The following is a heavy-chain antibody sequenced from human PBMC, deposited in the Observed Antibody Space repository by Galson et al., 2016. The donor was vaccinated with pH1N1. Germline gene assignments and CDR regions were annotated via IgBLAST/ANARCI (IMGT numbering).Heavy chain of an antibody. Sequence: QSGAEVKKPGESLKISCKGSGYTFTTYWIGWVRQMPGKGLEWMGIIYPGDSDTKYSPSFQGPVTISADKSISTAYLQWSSLKASNTAMYYLARRCRGLASPFDYWGQGTLVTVSS. D-gene: IGHD2-8*01. CDR2: IYPGDSDT. V-gene: IGHV5-51*01. CDR1: GYTFTTYW. J-gene: IGHJ4*02. CDR3: ARRCRGLASPFDY.